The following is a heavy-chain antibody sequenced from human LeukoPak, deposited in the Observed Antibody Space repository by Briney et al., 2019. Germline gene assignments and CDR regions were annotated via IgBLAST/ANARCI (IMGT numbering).Heavy chain of an antibody. Sequence: SETLSLTCTVSGGSISSYYWSWIRQPAGKGLEWIGRIYTSGSTNYNPSLKSRVTMSVDTSKNQFSLKLTSVTAADTAVYYCARGRAAGYYYWFDPWGQGTLVSVSS. CDR2: IYTSGST. CDR3: ARGRAAGYYYWFDP. CDR1: GGSISSYY. V-gene: IGHV4-4*07. D-gene: IGHD3-9*01. J-gene: IGHJ5*02.